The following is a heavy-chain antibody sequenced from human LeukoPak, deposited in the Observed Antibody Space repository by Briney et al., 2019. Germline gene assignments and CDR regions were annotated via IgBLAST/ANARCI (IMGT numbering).Heavy chain of an antibody. V-gene: IGHV4-31*03. CDR3: ARAGYGSGKYYYYMDV. J-gene: IGHJ6*03. CDR1: GGSINSGDYY. D-gene: IGHD3-10*01. CDR2: ISYSGST. Sequence: SETLSLTCTVSGGSINSGDYYWSWIRQHPGKGLEWIGFISYSGSTYYNPSLKSRVSMSLDTSKNQFSLKLTSVTAADTAVYYCARAGYGSGKYYYYMDVWGKGTTVTVSS.